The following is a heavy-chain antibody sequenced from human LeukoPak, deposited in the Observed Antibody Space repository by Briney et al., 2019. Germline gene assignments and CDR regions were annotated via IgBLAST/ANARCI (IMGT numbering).Heavy chain of an antibody. CDR3: AKEARTAMVHYYYYGMDV. D-gene: IGHD5-18*01. CDR1: GFTFSSYA. Sequence: GGSLRLSCAASGFTFSSYAMSWVRQAPGKGLEWVSTISTSGGSTDYADSVKGRFTISRDNSKNTLYLQMNSLRAEDTAVCYCAKEARTAMVHYYYYGMDVWGQGTTVTVSS. CDR2: ISTSGGST. V-gene: IGHV3-23*01. J-gene: IGHJ6*02.